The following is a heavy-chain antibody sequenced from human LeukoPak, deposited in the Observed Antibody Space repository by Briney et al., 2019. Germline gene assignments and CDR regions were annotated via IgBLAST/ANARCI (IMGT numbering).Heavy chain of an antibody. CDR1: GYTFTGYY. CDR2: INPNSGGT. CDR3: ARVGNKRWLVRYAPYYFDY. V-gene: IGHV1-2*02. D-gene: IGHD6-19*01. Sequence: ASVKVSCKASGYTFTGYYMHWVRQAPGQGLEWMGWINPNSGGTNYAQKFQGRVTMTRDTSISTAYMELSRLRSDDTAVYYCARVGNKRWLVRYAPYYFDYWGQGTLVTVSS. J-gene: IGHJ4*02.